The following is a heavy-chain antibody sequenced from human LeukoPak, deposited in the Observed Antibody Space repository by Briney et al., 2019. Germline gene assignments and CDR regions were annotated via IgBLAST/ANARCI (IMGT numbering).Heavy chain of an antibody. D-gene: IGHD1-26*01. CDR3: AKDEEVVGATEEPYFDY. CDR2: ISYDGSNK. V-gene: IGHV3-30*18. Sequence: PGRSLRLSCAASGFTFRSYGMHWVRQAPGKGLEWVAVISYDGSNKYYADSVKGRFTISRDNAKNTLYLQMNSLRAEDTAVYYCAKDEEVVGATEEPYFDYWGQGTLVTVSS. J-gene: IGHJ4*02. CDR1: GFTFRSYG.